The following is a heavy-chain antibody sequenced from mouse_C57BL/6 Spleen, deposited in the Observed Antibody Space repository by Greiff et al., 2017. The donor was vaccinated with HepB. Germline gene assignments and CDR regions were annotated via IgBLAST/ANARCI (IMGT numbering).Heavy chain of an antibody. J-gene: IGHJ2*01. Sequence: VQLQQSGPVLVKPGASVKMSCKASGYTFTDYYMNWVKQSHGKSLEWIGVINPYNGGTSYNQKFKGKATLTVDKSSSTAYMELNSLTSEDSAVYYCAREGVTGTYYFDYWGQGTTLTVSS. CDR2: INPYNGGT. CDR1: GYTFTDYY. D-gene: IGHD4-1*01. CDR3: AREGVTGTYYFDY. V-gene: IGHV1-19*01.